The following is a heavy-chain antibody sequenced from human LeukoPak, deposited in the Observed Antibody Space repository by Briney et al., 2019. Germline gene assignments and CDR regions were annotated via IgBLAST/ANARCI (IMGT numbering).Heavy chain of an antibody. CDR3: ARDAVVPAAVFIDY. CDR2: ISGSSSYI. V-gene: IGHV3-21*01. Sequence: GGSLRLSCAASGFTFRSYSMNRVRQAPGKGLEWVSSISGSSSYIYYADSVKGRFTISRDNAKNSLYLQMNSLRAEDTAVYYCARDAVVPAAVFIDYWGQGTLVTVSS. J-gene: IGHJ4*02. D-gene: IGHD2-2*01. CDR1: GFTFRSYS.